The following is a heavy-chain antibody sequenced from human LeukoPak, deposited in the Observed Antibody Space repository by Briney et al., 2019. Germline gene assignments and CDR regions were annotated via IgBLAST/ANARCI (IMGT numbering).Heavy chain of an antibody. CDR3: ARGRGYSYGSPTFDY. Sequence: SETLSLTCAVSGGSITSGYYWSWIRQPPGKGLEWIGEINHSGSTNYNPSLKSRVTISVDTSKNQFSLKLSSVTAADTAVYYCARGRGYSYGSPTFDYWGQGTLVTVSS. J-gene: IGHJ4*02. CDR2: INHSGST. CDR1: GGSITSGYY. V-gene: IGHV4-34*01. D-gene: IGHD5-18*01.